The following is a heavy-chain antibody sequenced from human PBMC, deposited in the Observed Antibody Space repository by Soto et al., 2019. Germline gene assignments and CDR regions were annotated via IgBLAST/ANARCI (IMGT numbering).Heavy chain of an antibody. J-gene: IGHJ4*02. D-gene: IGHD2-15*01. Sequence: PGGSLRLSCAASGFTVSNNYMSWVRQAPGRGPEWVSAIYSAGNTYYADSVKGRFTISRDNSKNTLNLQMNSLRAEDTAVYYCARVPSSSGRAHFDYWGQGTLVTVSS. CDR3: ARVPSSSGRAHFDY. CDR1: GFTVSNNY. V-gene: IGHV3-66*01. CDR2: IYSAGNT.